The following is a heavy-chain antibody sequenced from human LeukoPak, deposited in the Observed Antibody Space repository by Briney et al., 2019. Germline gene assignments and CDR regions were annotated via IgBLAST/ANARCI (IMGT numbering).Heavy chain of an antibody. J-gene: IGHJ4*02. V-gene: IGHV3-53*01. Sequence: GESLRLSCTASGFTFTTYWMSWVRQAPGKGLESVSVIYSSGSTYYADSVRGRFTISRDNSKNTLYLQMNSLRVEDTAVYYCARVGGHWGQGILVTVSS. D-gene: IGHD3-10*01. CDR2: IYSSGST. CDR3: ARVGGH. CDR1: GFTFTTYW.